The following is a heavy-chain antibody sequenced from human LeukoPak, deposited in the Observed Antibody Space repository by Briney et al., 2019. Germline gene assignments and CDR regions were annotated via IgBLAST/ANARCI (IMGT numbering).Heavy chain of an antibody. CDR2: INPSGGST. Sequence: ASVKVSCKASGYTFTSYYMHWVRQAPGQGLEWMGIINPSGGSTSYAQKFQGRVTMTRDMSTSTVYMELSSLRSEDTAVYYCARDRYSGYVFDYWGQGTLVTVSS. CDR1: GYTFTSYY. V-gene: IGHV1-46*01. CDR3: ARDRYSGYVFDY. D-gene: IGHD5-12*01. J-gene: IGHJ4*02.